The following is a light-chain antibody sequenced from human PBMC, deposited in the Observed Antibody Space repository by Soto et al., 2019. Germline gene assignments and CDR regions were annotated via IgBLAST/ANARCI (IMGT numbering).Light chain of an antibody. CDR2: EVS. Sequence: DVVMTQTPLALSVAPGQPASISFNSSQTLLHITGETFLFWYLQKPGQSPQLLIYEVSTRVSGVPDRFSGSGSGTDFTLEISRVETDDVGIYYCMKSTQLPPNFGQGTRLEIK. CDR1: QTLLHITGETF. CDR3: MKSTQLPPN. J-gene: IGKJ5*01. V-gene: IGKV2D-29*02.